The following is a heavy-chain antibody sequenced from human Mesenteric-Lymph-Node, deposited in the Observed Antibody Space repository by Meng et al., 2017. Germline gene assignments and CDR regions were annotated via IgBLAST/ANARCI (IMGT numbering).Heavy chain of an antibody. Sequence: QVHLVESGGGVVQPGRSLRLSCAASGFTFSTYGMHWVRQAPGKGLEWVAVISYDGSNKYYADSVKGRFTISRDNSKNTVYLQMNSLRTEDTAVYYCANSMSTITLPDYWGQGTLVTVSS. V-gene: IGHV3-30*18. CDR1: GFTFSTYG. CDR3: ANSMSTITLPDY. J-gene: IGHJ4*02. D-gene: IGHD5-24*01. CDR2: ISYDGSNK.